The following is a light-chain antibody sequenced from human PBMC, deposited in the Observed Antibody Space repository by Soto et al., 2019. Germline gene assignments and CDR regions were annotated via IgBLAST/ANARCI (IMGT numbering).Light chain of an antibody. CDR2: GAS. CDR1: ETFSNRY. Sequence: EIVLTQSPGTLSLSPWERATLSCRASETFSNRYLAWYQQKPGQAPRLLIYGASRRATGIPDRFSGSGSGTDFTLTISRLGPEDFAVYFCQQFGSSFITFGQGTRLEIK. J-gene: IGKJ5*01. V-gene: IGKV3-20*01. CDR3: QQFGSSFIT.